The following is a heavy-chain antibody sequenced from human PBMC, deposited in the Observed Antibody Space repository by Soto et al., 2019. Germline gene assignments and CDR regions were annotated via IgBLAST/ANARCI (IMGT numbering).Heavy chain of an antibody. CDR3: AKGGADWLLGNYYYYYMDV. D-gene: IGHD3-9*01. CDR1: GFTFSSYA. Sequence: GGSLRLSCAASGFTFSSYAMSWVRQAPGKGLEWVSAISGSGGSTYYADSVKGRFTISRDNSKNTLYRQMNSLRAEDTAVYYCAKGGADWLLGNYYYYYMDVWGKGTTVTVSS. J-gene: IGHJ6*03. CDR2: ISGSGGST. V-gene: IGHV3-23*01.